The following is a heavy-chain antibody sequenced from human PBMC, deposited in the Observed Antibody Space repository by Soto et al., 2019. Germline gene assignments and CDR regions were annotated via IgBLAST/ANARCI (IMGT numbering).Heavy chain of an antibody. D-gene: IGHD1-26*01. Sequence: QITLKESGPTLVKPTQTLTLTCSFSGFSLSSSGVGVGWIRQPPGKALEWLALIYWDDDKRYSPSLKSRLTISKDTSKNQVVLTMTNMDPVDTATYYCAHRQGGSYKLGSWGQGILVIVSS. CDR2: IYWDDDK. V-gene: IGHV2-5*02. J-gene: IGHJ5*02. CDR1: GFSLSSSGVG. CDR3: AHRQGGSYKLGS.